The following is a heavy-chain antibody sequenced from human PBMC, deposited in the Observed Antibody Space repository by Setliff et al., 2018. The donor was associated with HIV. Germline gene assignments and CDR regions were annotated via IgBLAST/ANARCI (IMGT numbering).Heavy chain of an antibody. J-gene: IGHJ4*02. CDR1: GDSIRGYY. CDR3: ARQMPIPGIAITPVDY. CDR2: VFYTGFA. D-gene: IGHD5-12*01. Sequence: PSETLSLTCTVSGDSIRGYYWSWIRQPPGKGLGWVGYVFYTGFAAYNPSLKSRLTISVDTSKSQFSLTLTSVTAADTAVYYCARQMPIPGIAITPVDYWGQGALVTVSS. V-gene: IGHV4-59*08.